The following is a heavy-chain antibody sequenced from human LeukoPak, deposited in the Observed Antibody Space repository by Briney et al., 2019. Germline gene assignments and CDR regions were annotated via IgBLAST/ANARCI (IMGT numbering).Heavy chain of an antibody. D-gene: IGHD3-22*01. V-gene: IGHV1-69*06. CDR2: IIPIFGTA. Sequence: SVKVSCKASGGTFSSYAISWVRQAPGQGLEWMGGIIPIFGTANYAQKFQGRVTITADKSTSTAYMELSSLRSEDTAVYYCARDFLHVYYYDSSGYVRGAFDIWGQGTMVIVSS. CDR1: GGTFSSYA. J-gene: IGHJ3*02. CDR3: ARDFLHVYYYDSSGYVRGAFDI.